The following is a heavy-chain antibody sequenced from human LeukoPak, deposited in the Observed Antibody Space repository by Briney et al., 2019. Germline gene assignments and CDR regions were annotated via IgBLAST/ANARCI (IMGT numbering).Heavy chain of an antibody. D-gene: IGHD1-26*01. J-gene: IGHJ4*02. V-gene: IGHV3-21*01. CDR2: ISGSTTYL. Sequence: GGSLRLSCAVSGFTFSSYNMNCVRQAPGKGLEWVSSISGSTTYLYYADSLKGRFTISRDNAKNSLYLQMNSLRAEDTAVYYCARALASGSSAFDYWGQGTLVTVSS. CDR3: ARALASGSSAFDY. CDR1: GFTFSSYN.